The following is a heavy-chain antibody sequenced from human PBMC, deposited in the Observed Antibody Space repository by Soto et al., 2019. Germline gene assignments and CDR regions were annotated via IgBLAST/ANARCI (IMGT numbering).Heavy chain of an antibody. V-gene: IGHV1-69*12. J-gene: IGHJ6*01. CDR2: IIPIFGTA. CDR3: ARDQDVSIYHGMDV. Sequence: QVQLVQSGAEVKKPGSSVKVSCKASGGTFSSYAISWVRQAPGQGLEWMGGIIPIFGTANYAQKFQGRVTITADESTSTAYMELSSLRSEDTAVYSCARDQDVSIYHGMDVWRQGTTVTASS. D-gene: IGHD3-22*01. CDR1: GGTFSSYA.